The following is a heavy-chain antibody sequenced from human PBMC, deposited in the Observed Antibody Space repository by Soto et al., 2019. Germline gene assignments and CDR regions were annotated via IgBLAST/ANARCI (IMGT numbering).Heavy chain of an antibody. D-gene: IGHD3-10*01. CDR3: ARVTGDPYEFDY. Sequence: EVQLLESGGGLVQPGGSLRLSCAASGFTFSSYWMHWVHQAPGKGLVWVSRINSDGSSTSYADSVKGRFTISRDNAKNTLYLQMNSLRAEDTAVYYCARVTGDPYEFDYWGQGTLVTVSS. CDR2: INSDGSST. J-gene: IGHJ4*02. CDR1: GFTFSSYW. V-gene: IGHV3-74*02.